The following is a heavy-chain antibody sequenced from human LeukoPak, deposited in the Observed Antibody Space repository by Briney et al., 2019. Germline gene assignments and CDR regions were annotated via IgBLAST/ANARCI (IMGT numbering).Heavy chain of an antibody. CDR1: GFTFTNFA. CDR3: AEDHLNYTSPWGRAAAGY. V-gene: IGHV3-23*01. J-gene: IGHJ4*02. D-gene: IGHD2-2*01. Sequence: GGALRLSCTASGFTFTNFAMSWVGLALGKGLEWVSLISASGGSTHYADSVHGRFTTSRDNSKNTVYLQMNSLRAQETAIYYSAEDHLNYTSPWGRAAAGYWGQGSLVADS. CDR2: ISASGGST.